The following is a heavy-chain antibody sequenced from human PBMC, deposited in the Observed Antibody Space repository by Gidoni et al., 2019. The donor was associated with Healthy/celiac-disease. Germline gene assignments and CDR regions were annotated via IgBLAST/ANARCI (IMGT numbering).Heavy chain of an antibody. D-gene: IGHD3-22*01. CDR1: GGSISSGSYY. J-gene: IGHJ6*02. V-gene: IGHV4-61*02. CDR3: AREVVVITKAVYGMDV. Sequence: QVQLQESGPGLVKPSQTLSITCTASGGSISSGSYYWSWIRQPAGKGLEWIGRIYTSGSTNYNPSLKSRVTISVDTSKNQFSLKLSSVTAADTAVYYCAREVVVITKAVYGMDVWGQGTTVTVSS. CDR2: IYTSGST.